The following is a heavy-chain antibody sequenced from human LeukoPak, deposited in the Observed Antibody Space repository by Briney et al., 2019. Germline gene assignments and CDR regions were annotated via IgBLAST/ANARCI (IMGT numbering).Heavy chain of an antibody. CDR1: GYSISSGYY. Sequence: SETLSLTCTVSGYSISSGYYWGWIRQPPGKGLEWIGRIYTSGSANYNPSLKSRVSMSVDPSKNQFSLKLTSITAADTAVYYCARDHYCGTDCHYYFDDWGPGTLVTVSS. D-gene: IGHD2-21*02. J-gene: IGHJ4*02. CDR2: IYTSGSA. V-gene: IGHV4-38-2*02. CDR3: ARDHYCGTDCHYYFDD.